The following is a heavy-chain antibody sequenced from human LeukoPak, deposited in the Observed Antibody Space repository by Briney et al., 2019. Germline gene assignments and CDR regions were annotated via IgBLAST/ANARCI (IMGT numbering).Heavy chain of an antibody. V-gene: IGHV4-59*12. CDR2: IYYSGST. J-gene: IGHJ4*02. D-gene: IGHD5-12*01. CDR3: ARESILSGYSGYDIFDY. CDR1: GGSISSYY. Sequence: SETLSLTCTVSGGSISSYYWSWIRQPPGKGLEWIGYIYYSGSTNYTPSLKSRVTLSVDTSKNQFSLKLSSVTAADTAVYYCARESILSGYSGYDIFDYWGQGTLVTVSS.